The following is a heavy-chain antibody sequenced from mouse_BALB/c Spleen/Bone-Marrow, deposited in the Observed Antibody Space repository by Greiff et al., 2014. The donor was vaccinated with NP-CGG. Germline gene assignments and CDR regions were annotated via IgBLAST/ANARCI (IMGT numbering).Heavy chain of an antibody. Sequence: EVQLQQSGAELVKPGASVKLSCTASGFNIKDTYMHWVKQRPEQGLEWIGRIDPASGNTKYDPKFQGKATITADTSSNTAYLQLSSLTSEDTAVYYCAGYYYGHYFDYWGQGTTLTVSS. CDR3: AGYYYGHYFDY. CDR1: GFNIKDTY. J-gene: IGHJ2*01. D-gene: IGHD1-1*01. V-gene: IGHV14-3*02. CDR2: IDPASGNT.